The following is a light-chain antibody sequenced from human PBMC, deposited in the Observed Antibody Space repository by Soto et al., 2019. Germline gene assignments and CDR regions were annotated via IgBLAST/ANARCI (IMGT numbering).Light chain of an antibody. CDR3: QQRYNWPLT. J-gene: IGKJ4*01. V-gene: IGKV3-11*01. CDR2: DAS. CDR1: QSIDTH. Sequence: EIVLTQSPATLSSSPGERATLSCRASQSIDTHLAWYQQKPGQAPRLLIYDASDRATGIPARFSGSGSGTAFTLTISGLEPEDFARYYCQQRYNWPLTFGGGTKVDIE.